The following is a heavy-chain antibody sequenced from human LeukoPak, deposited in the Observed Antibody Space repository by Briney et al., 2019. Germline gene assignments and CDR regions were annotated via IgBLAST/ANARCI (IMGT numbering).Heavy chain of an antibody. Sequence: ASVKVSCKASGYSFTAYYMHWVRQAPGQGLEWMGWINPKSGETNYAQKFRGRVTMTRDTSISTAYMELSRLRSDDTAVYYCARGRIPAPGTFLYYFDYWGQGTLVTVSS. J-gene: IGHJ4*02. CDR2: INPKSGET. CDR3: ARGRIPAPGTFLYYFDY. V-gene: IGHV1-2*02. CDR1: GYSFTAYY. D-gene: IGHD6-13*01.